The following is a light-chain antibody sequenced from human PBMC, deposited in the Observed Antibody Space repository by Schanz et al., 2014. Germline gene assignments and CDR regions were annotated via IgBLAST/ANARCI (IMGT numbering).Light chain of an antibody. CDR2: GNN. CDR1: SSNIGAGYD. V-gene: IGLV1-40*01. CDR3: SSYTSSSPWV. J-gene: IGLJ3*02. Sequence: QSVLTQPPSVSGAPGQRVTISCTGSSSNIGAGYDVHWYQQLPGTAPKLLIYGNNNRPSGVPDRFSGSKSGTSASLAITGLQAEDEADYYCSSYTSSSPWVFGGGTKLTVL.